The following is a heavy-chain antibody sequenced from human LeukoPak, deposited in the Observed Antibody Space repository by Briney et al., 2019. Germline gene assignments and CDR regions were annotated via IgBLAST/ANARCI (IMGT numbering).Heavy chain of an antibody. J-gene: IGHJ6*02. Sequence: GGSLRLSCAASGFTFSSYGMHWVRQAPGKGLEWVAVISYAGSNKYYADSVKGRFTISRDNSKNTLYLQMNSLRAEDTAVYYCAKDLRAVAGTGYYYYYGMDVWGQGTTVTVSS. D-gene: IGHD6-19*01. CDR1: GFTFSSYG. CDR2: ISYAGSNK. CDR3: AKDLRAVAGTGYYYYYGMDV. V-gene: IGHV3-30*18.